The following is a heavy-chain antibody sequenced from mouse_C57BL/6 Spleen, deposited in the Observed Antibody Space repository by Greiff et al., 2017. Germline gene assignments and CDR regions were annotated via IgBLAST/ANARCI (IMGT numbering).Heavy chain of an antibody. CDR2: IYPGSGST. CDR3: ARTPYYDDDVGGSMDD. J-gene: IGHJ4*01. Sequence: QVQLQQPGAELVKPGASVKMSCKASGYTFTSYWITWVKQRPGQGLEWIGDIYPGSGSTNYNEKFKGKATLTVDTSSSTAYMQLSSLTSEDSAVYYWARTPYYDDDVGGSMDDWGQGTSVTVSS. V-gene: IGHV1-55*01. CDR1: GYTFTSYW. D-gene: IGHD2-4*01.